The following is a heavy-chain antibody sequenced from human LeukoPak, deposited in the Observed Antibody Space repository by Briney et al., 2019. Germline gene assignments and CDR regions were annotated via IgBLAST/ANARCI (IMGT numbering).Heavy chain of an antibody. D-gene: IGHD1-1*01. CDR3: AKDRGMRQVWNWFDA. CDR2: ISFDGRST. CDR1: GFTFSNFG. J-gene: IGHJ5*02. Sequence: GGSLRLSCTASGFTFSNFGMHWGRQVPGKGLEWVAVISFDGRSTNYGDSVKGRFTVSRDNSKNTVYLEMNTLRAEDTAVYYCAKDRGMRQVWNWFDACGQGTLVTVSS. V-gene: IGHV3-30*18.